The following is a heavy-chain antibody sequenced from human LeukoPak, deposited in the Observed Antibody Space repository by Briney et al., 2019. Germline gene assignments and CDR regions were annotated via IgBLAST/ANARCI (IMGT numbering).Heavy chain of an antibody. Sequence: GESLKISCKGSGYSFTNYWINWVRQMPGKGLEWMGRIDPTDSYTYYSPSFEGHVTISSDKSSSTAYLQWSSLEASDTAMYHCARQYYYVSGTYYNNWFDPWGQGTLVTVTS. V-gene: IGHV5-10-1*01. D-gene: IGHD3-10*01. CDR3: ARQYYYVSGTYYNNWFDP. J-gene: IGHJ5*02. CDR1: GYSFTNYW. CDR2: IDPTDSYT.